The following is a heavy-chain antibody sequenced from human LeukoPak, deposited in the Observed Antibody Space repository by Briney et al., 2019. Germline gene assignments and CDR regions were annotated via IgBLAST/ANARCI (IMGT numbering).Heavy chain of an antibody. Sequence: GGSLRLSCAASGFTFSSYAMSWVRQAPGKGLEWVSSISGSDGTTYYADSVKGRFTISRDNSKYTLSLQMNSLRDDDTAVYYCAKESLRVVPSATFDYWGQGTLVTVSS. D-gene: IGHD2-2*01. CDR2: ISGSDGTT. CDR3: AKESLRVVPSATFDY. V-gene: IGHV3-23*01. CDR1: GFTFSSYA. J-gene: IGHJ4*02.